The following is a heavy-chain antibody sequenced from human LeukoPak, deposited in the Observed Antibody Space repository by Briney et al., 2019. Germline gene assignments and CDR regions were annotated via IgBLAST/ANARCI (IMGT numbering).Heavy chain of an antibody. Sequence: GGSLRLSCAASGFTVSSNYMNWVRQAPGKGLEWVSVIYSGGDTYYADSVKGRFTISRDISTDTLWLQMDSLRTEDTAVYYCAKGPLRGTAAAIDYWGQGTLVTVSS. CDR1: GFTVSSNY. D-gene: IGHD2-2*01. CDR3: AKGPLRGTAAAIDY. V-gene: IGHV3-53*05. CDR2: IYSGGDT. J-gene: IGHJ4*02.